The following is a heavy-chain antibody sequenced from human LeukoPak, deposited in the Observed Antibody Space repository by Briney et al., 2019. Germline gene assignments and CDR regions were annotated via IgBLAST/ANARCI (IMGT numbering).Heavy chain of an antibody. CDR1: GFTFSSYG. D-gene: IGHD6-6*01. V-gene: IGHV3-30*18. J-gene: IGHJ4*02. Sequence: GSLRLSCAASGFTFSSYGMHWVRQAPGKGLEWVAVISYDGSNKYYADSVKGRFTISRDNSKNTLYLQMNSLRAEDTAVYYCAKDQYKYSSSSVRYWGQGTLVTVSS. CDR2: ISYDGSNK. CDR3: AKDQYKYSSSSVRY.